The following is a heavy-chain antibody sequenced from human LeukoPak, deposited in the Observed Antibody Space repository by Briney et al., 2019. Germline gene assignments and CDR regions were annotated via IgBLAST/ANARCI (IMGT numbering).Heavy chain of an antibody. CDR1: GGSISSYY. Sequence: SETLSPTCTVSGGSISSYYWSWIRQPPGKGLEWIGYIYYSGSTNYNPSLKSRVTISVDTSKNQFSLKLSSVTAADTAVYYCARGRVPAAMEGYYYYYMDVWGKGTTVTVSS. CDR2: IYYSGST. V-gene: IGHV4-59*01. J-gene: IGHJ6*03. CDR3: ARGRVPAAMEGYYYYYMDV. D-gene: IGHD2-2*01.